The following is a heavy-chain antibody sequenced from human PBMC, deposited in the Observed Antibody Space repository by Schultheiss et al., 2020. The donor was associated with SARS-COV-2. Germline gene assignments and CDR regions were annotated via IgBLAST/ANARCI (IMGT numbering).Heavy chain of an antibody. V-gene: IGHV4-4*07. CDR2: IYTSGST. CDR3: ARGPPLWTRRRVPTNWFDP. Sequence: SQTLSLTCTVSGGSISSYYWSWIRQPAGKGLEWIGRIYTSGSTNYNPSLKSRVTISVDTSKNQFSLKLSSVTAADTAVYYCARGPPLWTRRRVPTNWFDPWGQGTLVTVSS. J-gene: IGHJ5*02. D-gene: IGHD6-19*01. CDR1: GGSISSYY.